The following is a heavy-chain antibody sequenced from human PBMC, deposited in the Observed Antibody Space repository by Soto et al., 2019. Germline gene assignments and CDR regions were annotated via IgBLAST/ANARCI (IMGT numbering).Heavy chain of an antibody. J-gene: IGHJ6*02. CDR3: ARSSGWYPYYYYYGMDV. Sequence: SETLSLTCPVSGCSMSSSSYYWGWIRQPPGRGLEWIGSIYYSGSTYYNPSLKSRVTISVDTSKNQFSLKLSSVTAADTAVYYCARSSGWYPYYYYYGMDVWGQGTTVTVSS. D-gene: IGHD6-19*01. CDR1: GCSMSSSSYY. CDR2: IYYSGST. V-gene: IGHV4-39*01.